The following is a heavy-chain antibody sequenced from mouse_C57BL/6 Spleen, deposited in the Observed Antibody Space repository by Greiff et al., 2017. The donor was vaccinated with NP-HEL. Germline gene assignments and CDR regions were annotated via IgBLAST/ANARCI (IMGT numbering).Heavy chain of an antibody. CDR3: ANWGFDY. CDR1: GFTFSDYG. J-gene: IGHJ2*01. CDR2: ISSGSSTI. V-gene: IGHV5-17*01. Sequence: EVKLMESGGGLVKPGGSLKLSCAASGFTFSDYGMHWVRQAPEKGLEWVAYISSGSSTIYYADTVKGRFTISRDNAKNTLFLQMTSLRSEDTAMYYCANWGFDYWGQGTTLTVSS. D-gene: IGHD4-1*01.